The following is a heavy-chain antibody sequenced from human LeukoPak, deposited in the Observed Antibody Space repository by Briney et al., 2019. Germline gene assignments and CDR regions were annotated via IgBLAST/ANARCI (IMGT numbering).Heavy chain of an antibody. CDR1: GYTFTGYY. CDR2: INPNSGGT. V-gene: IGHV1-2*02. Sequence: ASVKVSCKASGYTFTGYYMHWVRQAPGQGLEWMGWINPNSGGTNYAQKFQGRVTMTRDTSISTAYMELSRLRSDDTAVYYCARDRCSSTSCYYGDAFDIWGQGTLVTVSS. D-gene: IGHD2-2*01. CDR3: ARDRCSSTSCYYGDAFDI. J-gene: IGHJ3*02.